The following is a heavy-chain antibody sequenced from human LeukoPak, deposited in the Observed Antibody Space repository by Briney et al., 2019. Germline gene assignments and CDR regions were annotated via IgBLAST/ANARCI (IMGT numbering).Heavy chain of an antibody. D-gene: IGHD3/OR15-3a*01. V-gene: IGHV4-4*07. CDR2: IYTSGST. CDR1: GGSISSYY. Sequence: SETLTLTCIVFGGSISSYYWSWLRQPAGKGLEWIGRIYTSGSTNYNPSLKSRVPMSVDTSKDQLSLKLSSVTAADTAVCYCAGASNTIFGLVRDQWRQRTLVSV. J-gene: IGHJ4*02. CDR3: AGASNTIFGLVRDQ.